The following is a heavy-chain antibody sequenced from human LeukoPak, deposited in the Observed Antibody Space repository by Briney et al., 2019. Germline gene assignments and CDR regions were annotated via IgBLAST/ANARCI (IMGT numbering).Heavy chain of an antibody. CDR2: ISSSGSTI. CDR1: GFTFSDYY. J-gene: IGHJ6*03. D-gene: IGHD6-13*01. Sequence: GGSLRLSCAASGFTFSDYYMSWIRQAPGKGLEWVSYISSSGSTIYYADSVKGRFTISRDNSKNTLYLQMNSLRAEDTAVYYCAKDRYSSSWYEVGYYMDVWGKGTTVTISS. CDR3: AKDRYSSSWYEVGYYMDV. V-gene: IGHV3-11*01.